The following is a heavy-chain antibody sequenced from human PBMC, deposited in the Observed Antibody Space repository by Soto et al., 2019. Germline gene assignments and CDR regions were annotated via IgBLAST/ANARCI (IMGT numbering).Heavy chain of an antibody. D-gene: IGHD2-8*01. Sequence: SETLSLTCTVSGGSINNNFWGWIRQPPGKGLEWIGYVYYDGHTNYNPSLKSRVTISVDTSKNQFSLKLSSVTAADTAVYYCARVYAYYFDYWGQGTLVTVSS. J-gene: IGHJ4*02. CDR3: ARVYAYYFDY. V-gene: IGHV4-59*01. CDR1: GGSINNNF. CDR2: VYYDGHT.